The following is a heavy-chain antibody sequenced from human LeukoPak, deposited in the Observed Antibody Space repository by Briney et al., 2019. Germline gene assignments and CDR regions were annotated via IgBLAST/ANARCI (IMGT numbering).Heavy chain of an antibody. CDR3: ASRRSYYDILTGYYKV. J-gene: IGHJ4*02. Sequence: SSETLSLTCAVYGGSFSGYYWSWIRQPPGKGLEWIGEINHSGSTNYNPSLKSRVTISVDTSKNQFSLKLSSVTAADTAVYYCASRRSYYDILTGYYKVWGQGTLVTVSS. V-gene: IGHV4-34*01. CDR1: GGSFSGYY. D-gene: IGHD3-9*01. CDR2: INHSGST.